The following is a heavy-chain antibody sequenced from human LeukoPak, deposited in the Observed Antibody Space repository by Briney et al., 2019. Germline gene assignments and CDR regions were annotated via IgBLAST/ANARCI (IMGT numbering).Heavy chain of an antibody. CDR1: GYSISSGYY. CDR3: AREAPAAAGESSGYYYYMDV. Sequence: SETLSLTCTVSGYSISSGYYWGWIRQPPGKGLEWIGSIYHSGSTYYNPSLKSRVTISVDTSKNQFSLKLSSVTAADTAVYYCAREAPAAAGESSGYYYYMDVWGKGTTVTVSS. CDR2: IYHSGST. J-gene: IGHJ6*03. V-gene: IGHV4-38-2*02. D-gene: IGHD6-13*01.